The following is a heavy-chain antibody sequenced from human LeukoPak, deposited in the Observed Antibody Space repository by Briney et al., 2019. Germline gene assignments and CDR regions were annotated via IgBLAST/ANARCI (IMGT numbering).Heavy chain of an antibody. V-gene: IGHV3-23*01. Sequence: GGSLRLSCAASGFTFSSYAMSWVREAPGPGLECVSAIGGSGGSTYYADSVKGRFTISRDNSKNTLYLQMNSLRAEDTAVYYCAKPYSSGWYGYYYYCMDVWGKGTTVTVSS. D-gene: IGHD6-19*01. CDR2: IGGSGGST. CDR1: GFTFSSYA. J-gene: IGHJ6*03. CDR3: AKPYSSGWYGYYYYCMDV.